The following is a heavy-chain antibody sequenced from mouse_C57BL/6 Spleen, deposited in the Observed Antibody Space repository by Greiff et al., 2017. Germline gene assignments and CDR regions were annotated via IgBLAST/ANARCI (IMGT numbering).Heavy chain of an antibody. CDR3: ARDNYSLYYAMDY. Sequence: LMESGPELVKPGASVKISCKASGYAFSSSWMNWVKQRPGKGLEWIGRIYPGDGDTNYNGKFKGKATLTADKSSSTAYMQLSSLTSEDSAVYFCARDNYSLYYAMDYWGQGTSVTVSS. CDR1: GYAFSSSW. V-gene: IGHV1-82*01. J-gene: IGHJ4*01. D-gene: IGHD2-12*01. CDR2: IYPGDGDT.